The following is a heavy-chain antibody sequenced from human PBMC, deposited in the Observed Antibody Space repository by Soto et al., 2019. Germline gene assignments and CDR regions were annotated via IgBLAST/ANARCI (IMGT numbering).Heavy chain of an antibody. CDR2: IYWDGDK. V-gene: IGHV2-5*02. Sequence: QINLIESGPPLVKPTQTLTLTCTFSGFSLSTSGAAVGWVRQPPGRALEWLALIYWDGDKRYNASLGNRLTITKDTSMNQVVLTLTNVDPADTATYYCAHRATMTIFGLIIDNGIWFDPWGQGIRVIVSS. D-gene: IGHD3-3*01. CDR1: GFSLSTSGAA. J-gene: IGHJ5*02. CDR3: AHRATMTIFGLIIDNGIWFDP.